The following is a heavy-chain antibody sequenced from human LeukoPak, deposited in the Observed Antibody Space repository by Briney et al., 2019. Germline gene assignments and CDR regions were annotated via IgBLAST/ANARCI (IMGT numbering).Heavy chain of an antibody. CDR1: GYTFTGYH. D-gene: IGHD5-18*01. CDR2: INPNSGGT. V-gene: IGHV1-2*02. CDR3: ARDFPIQIWTRTPWFDP. Sequence: SVKVSCKASGYTFTGYHIHWVRQAPGQGLEWMGWINPNSGGTNYAQRFQGRVTMTRDTSISTAYIELSRLTSDDTAVYYCARDFPIQIWTRTPWFDPWGQGTLVTVSS. J-gene: IGHJ5*02.